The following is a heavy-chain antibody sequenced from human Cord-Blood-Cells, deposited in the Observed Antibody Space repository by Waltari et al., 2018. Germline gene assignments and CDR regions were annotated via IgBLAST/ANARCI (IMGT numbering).Heavy chain of an antibody. D-gene: IGHD6-13*01. V-gene: IGHV3-30-3*01. J-gene: IGHJ4*02. CDR1: GFTFSGYA. Sequence: QVQLVESGGGVVQPGRSRRLSCAASGFTFSGYALHCVRQAPGKGLEWVAVISYDGSNKYYADSVKGRFTISRDNSKNTLYLQMNSLRAEDTAVYYCAREEEQQLVDYWGQGTLVTVSS. CDR2: ISYDGSNK. CDR3: AREEEQQLVDY.